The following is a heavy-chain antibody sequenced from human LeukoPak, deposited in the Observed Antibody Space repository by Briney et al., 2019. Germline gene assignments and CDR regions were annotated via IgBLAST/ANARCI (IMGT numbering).Heavy chain of an antibody. CDR1: GYTFTGYY. Sequence: ASVKVSCKASGYTFTGYYMHWVRQAPGRGLEWMGWINPNSGGTNYAQKFQGRVTMTRDTSISTAYMELSRLRSDDTAVHYCARSSIVSSPLNWFDPWGQGTLVTVSS. D-gene: IGHD1-26*01. J-gene: IGHJ5*02. V-gene: IGHV1-2*02. CDR2: INPNSGGT. CDR3: ARSSIVSSPLNWFDP.